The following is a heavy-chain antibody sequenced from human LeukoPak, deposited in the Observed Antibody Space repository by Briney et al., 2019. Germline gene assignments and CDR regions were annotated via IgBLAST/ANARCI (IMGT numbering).Heavy chain of an antibody. CDR3: AREGKASGWYSFDF. D-gene: IGHD6-19*01. CDR1: GFTSSTYT. J-gene: IGHJ4*02. V-gene: IGHV3-21*01. CDR2: ISAAVSI. Sequence: PGGSLRLSCAASGFTSSTYTMNWVRQAPGKGLEWVSSISAAVSIYYVDSVKGRFTISRDDAKNSLYLQMNSLRAEDTAVYYCAREGKASGWYSFDFWGQGTLVTVSS.